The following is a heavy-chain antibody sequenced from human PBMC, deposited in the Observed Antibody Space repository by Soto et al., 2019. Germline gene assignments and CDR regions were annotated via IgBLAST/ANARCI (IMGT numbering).Heavy chain of an antibody. CDR2: IDWDDDK. CDR1: GFSLSTSGMC. V-gene: IGHV2-70*01. D-gene: IGHD3-16*01. J-gene: IGHJ6*02. Sequence: SGPTLVNPTQTLTLTCTFSGFSLSTSGMCVSWIRQPPGKALEWLALIDWDDDKYYSTSLKTRLTISKDTSNNQVVLTMTNMDPVDTATYYCERIQGKLGDNYGMDVWGQGTTVTVSS. CDR3: ERIQGKLGDNYGMDV.